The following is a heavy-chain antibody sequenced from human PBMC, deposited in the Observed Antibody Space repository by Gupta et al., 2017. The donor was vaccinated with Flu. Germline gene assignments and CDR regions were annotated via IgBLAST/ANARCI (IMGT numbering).Heavy chain of an antibody. CDR3: ATDNGGFDSAPNFDH. D-gene: IGHD5-12*01. CDR2: MRSHFDGGTT. J-gene: IGHJ4*02. V-gene: IGHV3-15*01. Sequence: EMQLVESGGGLVEPGGALRLSCAASGFTFANAGMAGALPAPGKGLDGVGRMRSHFDGGTTDLAAPVKGRFSISRDEKTLYLQMTSLKTEDTGVYYCATDNGGFDSAPNFDHWGRGTQVTVSS. CDR1: GFTFANAG.